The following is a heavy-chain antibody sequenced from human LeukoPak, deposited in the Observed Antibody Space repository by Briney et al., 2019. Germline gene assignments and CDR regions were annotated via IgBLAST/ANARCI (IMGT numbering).Heavy chain of an antibody. Sequence: GGSLRLSCAASGFVSDDSDMHWVRQAPGKGLEWVSVISGDGRTFYADSVKGRFTISRDNSKNSLHLQMNSLSTEDTAFYYCTKAISGWYYFNCWGQGTLVTVSS. J-gene: IGHJ4*02. CDR3: TKAISGWYYFNC. CDR1: GFVSDDSD. V-gene: IGHV3-43*02. D-gene: IGHD6-19*01. CDR2: ISGDGRT.